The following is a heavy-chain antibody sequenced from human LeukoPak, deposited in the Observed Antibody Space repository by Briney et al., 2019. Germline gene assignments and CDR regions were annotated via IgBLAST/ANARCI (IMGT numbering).Heavy chain of an antibody. J-gene: IGHJ4*02. Sequence: GGSLRLSCAASGFTVSSNYMSWVRQAPGKGLEWVSVIYSGGSTYYADSVKGRFTISRDNSKNTLYLQMNSLRAEDTAVYYCARERGPEMATITVDYWGQGPLVTVSS. CDR3: ARERGPEMATITVDY. CDR2: IYSGGST. D-gene: IGHD5-24*01. V-gene: IGHV3-53*01. CDR1: GFTVSSNY.